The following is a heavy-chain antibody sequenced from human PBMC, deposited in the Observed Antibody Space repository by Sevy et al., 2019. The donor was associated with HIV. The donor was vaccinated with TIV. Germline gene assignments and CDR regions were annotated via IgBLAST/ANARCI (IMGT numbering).Heavy chain of an antibody. CDR2: INPNSGGT. J-gene: IGHJ5*02. CDR3: ARVWNSDYYDSSGPNWFDT. CDR1: GYTFTGYS. Sequence: ASVKVSCKASGYTFTGYSMHWVRQAPGQGLEWMGWINPNSGGTNYAQKFQGRVTMTRDTSINTGYMDMRNLGVDATAGFFCARVWNSDYYDSSGPNWFDTWGQGTLATVSS. D-gene: IGHD3-22*01. V-gene: IGHV1-2*02.